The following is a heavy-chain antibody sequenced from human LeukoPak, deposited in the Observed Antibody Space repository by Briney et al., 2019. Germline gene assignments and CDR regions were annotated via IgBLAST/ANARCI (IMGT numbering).Heavy chain of an antibody. Sequence: GGSLRLSCAASGFTFSSYSVNWVRQAPGKGLEWVSSISSSSSYIYYADSVKGRFTISRDNAKNSLYLQMNSLRAEDTAVHYCARDSVVATIVDWFDPWGQGTLVTVSS. V-gene: IGHV3-21*01. CDR1: GFTFSSYS. CDR3: ARDSVVATIVDWFDP. J-gene: IGHJ5*02. CDR2: ISSSSSYI. D-gene: IGHD5-12*01.